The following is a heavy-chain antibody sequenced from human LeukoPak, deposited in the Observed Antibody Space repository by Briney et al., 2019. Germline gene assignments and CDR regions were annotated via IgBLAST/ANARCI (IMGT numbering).Heavy chain of an antibody. D-gene: IGHD1-26*01. Sequence: GGSLRLSCAASGFTFSSYAMSWVRQAPGKGLEWVSAISGSGGSTYYADSVKGRFTISRDNSKNMLYLQMNSLRAEDTAVYYCAKDGKWELLRPYYFDYWGQGTLVTVSS. CDR1: GFTFSSYA. CDR2: ISGSGGST. CDR3: AKDGKWELLRPYYFDY. V-gene: IGHV3-23*01. J-gene: IGHJ4*02.